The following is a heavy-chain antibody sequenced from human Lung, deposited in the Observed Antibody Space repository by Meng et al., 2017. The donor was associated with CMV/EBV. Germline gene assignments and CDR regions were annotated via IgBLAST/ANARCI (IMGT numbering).Heavy chain of an antibody. D-gene: IGHD1-26*01. CDR1: GFPFSSYA. V-gene: IGHV3-23*01. J-gene: IGHJ4*02. Sequence: SXAASGFPFSSYAMSWVRQAPGKGLEWVSAISGGGDRTYNADSVRGRFTISRDESKNTVYLQMSSLRAEDTAVYYCAKGPLRSGSYPSYFDYGGQGXLVTVSS. CDR2: ISGGGDRT. CDR3: AKGPLRSGSYPSYFDY.